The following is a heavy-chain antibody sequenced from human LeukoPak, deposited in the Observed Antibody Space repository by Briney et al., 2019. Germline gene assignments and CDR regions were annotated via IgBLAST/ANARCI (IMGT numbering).Heavy chain of an antibody. CDR2: IIPIFGTA. D-gene: IGHD3-10*01. V-gene: IGHV1-69*13. CDR1: GGTFSSYA. CDR3: ARDRSYYYGSGSYYRQMMDYYGMDV. J-gene: IGHJ6*02. Sequence: SVKVSCTASGGTFSSYAISWVRQVPGQGLEWMGGIIPIFGTANYAQKFQGRVTITADESTSTAYMELSSLRSEDTAVYYCARDRSYYYGSGSYYRQMMDYYGMDVWGQGTTVTVSS.